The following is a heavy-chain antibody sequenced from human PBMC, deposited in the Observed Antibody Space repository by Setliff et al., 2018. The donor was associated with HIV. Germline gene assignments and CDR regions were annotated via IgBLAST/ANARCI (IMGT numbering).Heavy chain of an antibody. Sequence: ASVKVSCKSSGYTFTAHHIHWVRQAPGQGPEWMGWIIPKSGETSYAEKFRGRVTMTRDTSLSTAYMELSWLTSDDTAVYYCARVVDRDYDFWSAYEYWGQGTMVRLL. D-gene: IGHD3-3*01. CDR2: IIPKSGET. V-gene: IGHV1-2*02. J-gene: IGHJ4*02. CDR1: GYTFTAHH. CDR3: ARVVDRDYDFWSAYEY.